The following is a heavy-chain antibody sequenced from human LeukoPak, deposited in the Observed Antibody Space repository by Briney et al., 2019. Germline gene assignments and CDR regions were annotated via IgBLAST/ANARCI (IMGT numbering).Heavy chain of an antibody. CDR3: ARDSEVVTPSDY. CDR2: ISAHNGNT. CDR1: GYTFTSYG. V-gene: IGHV1-18*01. Sequence: ASVKVSCKASGYTFTSYGISWVRQAPGQGLEWMGWISAHNGNTNYAQKLQGRVTMTTDTSTSTAYMELRSLRSDDTAVYYCARDSEVVTPSDYWGQGTLVTVSS. D-gene: IGHD4-23*01. J-gene: IGHJ4*02.